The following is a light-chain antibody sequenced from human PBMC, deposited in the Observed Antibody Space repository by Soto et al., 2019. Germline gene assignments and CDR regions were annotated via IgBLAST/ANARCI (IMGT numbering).Light chain of an antibody. CDR2: AAS. J-gene: IGKJ1*01. CDR3: QQANSFPRT. V-gene: IGKV1-12*01. CDR1: QHISTW. Sequence: DIQMTQSPSSVSASVGDRVTITCRASQHISTWLAWYQQKPGKAPNLLIYAASSLQGGVPSRFTGSGSGTEFTLTISSLQPDDFATYYCQQANSFPRTFGQGTKVEI.